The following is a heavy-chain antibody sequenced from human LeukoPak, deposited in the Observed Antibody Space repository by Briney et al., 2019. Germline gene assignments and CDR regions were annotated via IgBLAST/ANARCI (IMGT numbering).Heavy chain of an antibody. Sequence: ASVKVSCKASGYTFTGYYMHWVRQAPGQGLEWMGWINPNSGGTNYAQKFQGWVTMTRDTSISTAYMELSRLRSDDTAVYYCARGRLGQQLVYYYYYMDVWGKGTTVTVSS. CDR1: GYTFTGYY. V-gene: IGHV1-2*04. CDR3: ARGRLGQQLVYYYYYMDV. J-gene: IGHJ6*03. D-gene: IGHD6-13*01. CDR2: INPNSGGT.